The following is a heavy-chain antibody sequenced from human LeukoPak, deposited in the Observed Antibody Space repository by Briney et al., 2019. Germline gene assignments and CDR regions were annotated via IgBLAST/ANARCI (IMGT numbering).Heavy chain of an antibody. Sequence: VASVKVSCKASGYTFSGNYMEWVRQAPGQGLEWMGRINPNSGGTNYAQKFQSRVTMTRDTSISTAYMELSRLRSDDTAVYYCASQSTYYDSSGYIFDYWGQGTLVTVSS. J-gene: IGHJ4*02. CDR1: GYTFSGNY. D-gene: IGHD3-22*01. CDR2: INPNSGGT. CDR3: ASQSTYYDSSGYIFDY. V-gene: IGHV1-2*06.